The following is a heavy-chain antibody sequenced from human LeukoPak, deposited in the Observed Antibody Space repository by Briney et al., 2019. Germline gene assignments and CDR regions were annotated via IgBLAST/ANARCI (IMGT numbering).Heavy chain of an antibody. J-gene: IGHJ2*01. CDR2: MNPNSGNT. CDR3: AVHKYYHDSSGYYARWWYFDL. D-gene: IGHD3-22*01. CDR1: GYTSTSYD. V-gene: IGHV1-8*01. Sequence: ASVKVSCKASGYTSTSYDINWVRQATGQGLEWMGWMNPNSGNTGYAQKFQGRVTMTRNTSISTAYMELSSLRSEDTAVYYCAVHKYYHDSSGYYARWWYFDLWGRGTLVTVSS.